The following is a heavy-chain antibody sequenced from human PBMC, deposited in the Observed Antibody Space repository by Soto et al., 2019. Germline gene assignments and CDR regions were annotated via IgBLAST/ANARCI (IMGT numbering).Heavy chain of an antibody. CDR2: IYYSGST. J-gene: IGHJ5*02. Sequence: SETLSLTCTVSGGSISSYYWSWIRQPPGKGLEWIGYIYYSGSTNYNPSLKSRVTISVDTSKNQFSLKLSSVTAADTAVYYCARQAGNWFAPWGQGTLVTVSS. D-gene: IGHD6-13*01. CDR3: ARQAGNWFAP. CDR1: GGSISSYY. V-gene: IGHV4-59*08.